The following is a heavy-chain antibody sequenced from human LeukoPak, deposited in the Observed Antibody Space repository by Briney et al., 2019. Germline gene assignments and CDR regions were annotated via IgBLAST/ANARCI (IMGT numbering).Heavy chain of an antibody. CDR1: GYTFTSYD. J-gene: IGHJ4*02. CDR3: ARPFNAVASTDADD. Sequence: ASVKVSCKASGYTFTSYDINWLRQATGQGLEWMGWMNPNSGNTGYAQKFQGRVTMTRNTSISTAYMELSSLRSEDTAVYYCARPFNAVASTDADDWGQGTLVTVSS. CDR2: MNPNSGNT. D-gene: IGHD6-19*01. V-gene: IGHV1-8*01.